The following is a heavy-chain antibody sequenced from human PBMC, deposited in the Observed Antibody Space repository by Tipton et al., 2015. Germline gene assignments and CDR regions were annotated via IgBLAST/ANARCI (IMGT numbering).Heavy chain of an antibody. CDR2: VSGNAGDT. J-gene: IGHJ4*02. CDR3: ARGLLLWFGMSDY. CDR1: GFIFSSYA. V-gene: IGHV3-23*01. Sequence: LRLSCAASGFIFSSYAMSWVRQAPGKGLEWVSSVSGNAGDTSYADSVKGRFTISRDNSKNTVSLQMNSLRAEDTAVYYCARGLLLWFGMSDYWGRGTLVTVSS. D-gene: IGHD3-10*01.